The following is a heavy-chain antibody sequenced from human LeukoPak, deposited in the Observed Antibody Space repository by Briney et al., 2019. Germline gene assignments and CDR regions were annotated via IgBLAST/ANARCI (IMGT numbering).Heavy chain of an antibody. D-gene: IGHD6-19*01. CDR3: ASNTFRSKGVGLIAVGDAFDI. CDR1: GGSISSSSYY. J-gene: IGHJ3*02. V-gene: IGHV4-39*07. CDR2: IYHSGST. Sequence: SETLSLTCTVSGGSISSSSYYWGWIRQPPGKGLEWIGYIYHSGSTYYNPSLKSRVTISVDRSKNQFSLKLSSVTAADTAVYYCASNTFRSKGVGLIAVGDAFDIWGQGTMVTVSS.